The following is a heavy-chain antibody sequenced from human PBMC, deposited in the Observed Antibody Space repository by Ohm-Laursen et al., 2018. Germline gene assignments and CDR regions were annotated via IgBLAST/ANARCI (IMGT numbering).Heavy chain of an antibody. CDR1: GFTFSTYG. CDR3: AKHRSATWMHKRFDN. CDR2: ISDSGTTT. Sequence: GQTLSLTCAASGFTFSTYGMNWVRLAPGKGLEWVSSISDSGTTTYYADPVKGRFTISRDNPKSMVFLQMSSLRAEDTAVYYCAKHRSATWMHKRFDNWGQGTLVAVSS. V-gene: IGHV3-23*01. J-gene: IGHJ4*02. D-gene: IGHD5-12*01.